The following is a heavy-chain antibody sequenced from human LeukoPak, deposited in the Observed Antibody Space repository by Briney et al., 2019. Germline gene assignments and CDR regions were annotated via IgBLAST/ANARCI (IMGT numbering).Heavy chain of an antibody. Sequence: TPSETLSLTCTVSGGSISSYYWSWIRQPPGKGLEWIGYIYYSGSTNYNPSLKSRVTISVDTSKNQFSLKLSSVTAADTAVHYCARHKYSSFFDPWGQGTLVTVSS. CDR1: GGSISSYY. V-gene: IGHV4-59*08. J-gene: IGHJ5*02. CDR2: IYYSGST. D-gene: IGHD6-6*01. CDR3: ARHKYSSFFDP.